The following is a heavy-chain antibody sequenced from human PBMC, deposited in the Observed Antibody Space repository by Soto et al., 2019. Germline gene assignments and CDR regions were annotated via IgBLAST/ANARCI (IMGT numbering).Heavy chain of an antibody. Sequence: GWSLRLSCAASGFTFSSYGVHWVRQAPGKGLEWVAVIWYDGSKKYYADSVKGRFTISRDNSKNTLYLQMNSLRAEDTAVYYCARDPSGYYDSSGYPALHFDYWGQGTLVTVSS. CDR1: GFTFSSYG. V-gene: IGHV3-33*01. D-gene: IGHD3-22*01. J-gene: IGHJ4*02. CDR3: ARDPSGYYDSSGYPALHFDY. CDR2: IWYDGSKK.